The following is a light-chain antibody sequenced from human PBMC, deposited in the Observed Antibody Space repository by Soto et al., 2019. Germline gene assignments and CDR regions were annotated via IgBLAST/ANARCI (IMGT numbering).Light chain of an antibody. J-gene: IGKJ5*01. CDR2: DAS. V-gene: IGKV3-20*01. CDR3: QEYDASPPIT. Sequence: EIGLAQKRYTLSLAPGERSTLSCRASQSVLSGRLAWYQQKPGQAPRLVIFDASNRASGIPVRFSGSGSGTDFTLTISRLELEDFALYYCQEYDASPPITFGLGTRLEIK. CDR1: QSVLSGR.